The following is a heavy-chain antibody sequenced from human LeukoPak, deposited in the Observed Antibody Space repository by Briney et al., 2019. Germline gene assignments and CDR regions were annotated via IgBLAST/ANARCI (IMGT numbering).Heavy chain of an antibody. J-gene: IGHJ4*02. Sequence: PSQTLSLTCTVSGGSISSGDYYWSWIRQPPGKGLEWIGYIYYSGSTYYNPSLKSRVTISVDTSKNQFSLKLSSVTAAGTAVYYCARDHLGIVGAGGEDYFDYWGQGTLVTVSS. CDR3: ARDHLGIVGAGGEDYFDY. D-gene: IGHD1-26*01. V-gene: IGHV4-30-4*08. CDR1: GGSISSGDYY. CDR2: IYYSGST.